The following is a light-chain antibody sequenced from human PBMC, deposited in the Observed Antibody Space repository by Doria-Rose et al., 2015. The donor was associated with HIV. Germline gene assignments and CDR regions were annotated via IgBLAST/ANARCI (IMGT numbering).Light chain of an antibody. CDR1: QSFSSTY. Sequence: EIVMTQSPGTLSLSPGERATLSCRASQSFSSTYLAWCQQKPDQAPSLLIYDGSTRATGIPDRFSASGSGTDLTLTINRLEPEDFALYYCHQYGTSWTFGQGTKVEI. CDR3: HQYGTSWT. J-gene: IGKJ1*01. CDR2: DGS. V-gene: IGKV3-20*01.